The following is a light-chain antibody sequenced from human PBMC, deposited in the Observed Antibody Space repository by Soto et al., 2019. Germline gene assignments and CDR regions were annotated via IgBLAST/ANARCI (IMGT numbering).Light chain of an antibody. V-gene: IGKV3-15*01. CDR2: GAA. J-gene: IGKJ1*01. CDR3: QQYHNWPA. Sequence: EIVMTQSPATLSVSPGERATLSCRASQRVVSSLAWYQQKPGQAPRLLIYGAATRATGIPARSSDSGSGTEFALTFSSLQSEDFAVYYCQQYHNWPAFGQGTKVEI. CDR1: QRVVSS.